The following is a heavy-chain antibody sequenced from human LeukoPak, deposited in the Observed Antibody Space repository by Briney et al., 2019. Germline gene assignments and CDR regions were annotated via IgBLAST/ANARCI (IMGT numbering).Heavy chain of an antibody. CDR2: IREDGIES. Sequence: PGGSLRLSCAVSGFSLRGFWMSWVRQAPGKGLEWVANIREDGIESHYTDSVKSGFTISRDNAKNSLYLQMNSRKVEDTAVYYCARDEVGGGYAVWGQGTRVIVSS. CDR1: GFSLRGFW. CDR3: ARDEVGGGYAV. J-gene: IGHJ3*01. V-gene: IGHV3-7*01. D-gene: IGHD3-22*01.